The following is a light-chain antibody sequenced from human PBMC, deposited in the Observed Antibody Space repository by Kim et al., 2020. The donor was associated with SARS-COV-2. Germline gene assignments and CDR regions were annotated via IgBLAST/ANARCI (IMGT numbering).Light chain of an antibody. CDR2: DAS. Sequence: DIQMTQSPSSLSASVGDRVTITCRARQSISTYLNWYQQKPGRAPNLLIYDASRLRSGVPSRFTGSGSGTDFTLTISSLQPEDFATYYCQQSYSTLTFGGGTKVDIK. V-gene: IGKV1-39*01. CDR3: QQSYSTLT. CDR1: QSISTY. J-gene: IGKJ4*01.